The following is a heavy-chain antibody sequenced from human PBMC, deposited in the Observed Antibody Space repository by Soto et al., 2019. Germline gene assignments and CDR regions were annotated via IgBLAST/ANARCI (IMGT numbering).Heavy chain of an antibody. CDR1: GYNFVSYY. V-gene: IGHV1-46*01. Sequence: QVQLVQSGSEVKMPGASVKLSCEASGYNFVSYYINWVRQAPGHGLQWMGIIDPYGGTTTYARDFQXEVYMXXDTSTKTVYMELRSLRVEDTATYYCVRDDSSSSRSWGQGTLVTVSS. CDR2: IDPYGGTT. J-gene: IGHJ4*02. CDR3: VRDDSSSSRS. D-gene: IGHD6-6*01.